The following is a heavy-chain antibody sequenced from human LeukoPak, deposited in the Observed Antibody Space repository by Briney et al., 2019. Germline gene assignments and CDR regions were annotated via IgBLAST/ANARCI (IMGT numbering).Heavy chain of an antibody. CDR1: GGSINNYKW. V-gene: IGHV3-21*01. D-gene: IGHD1-20*01. J-gene: IGHJ4*01. CDR2: ISTSSSYI. Sequence: ETLSLTCAVSGGSINNYKWWSWIRQSPGKGLEWVSFISTSSSYIYYADSVKGRFTISRDNAKNSLNLQMNSLRAEDTAVYYCARDVNWNYCDYWGHGTLVTVSS. CDR3: ARDVNWNYCDY.